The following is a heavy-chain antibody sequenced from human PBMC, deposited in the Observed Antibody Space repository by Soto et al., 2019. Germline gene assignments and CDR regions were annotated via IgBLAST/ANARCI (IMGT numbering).Heavy chain of an antibody. V-gene: IGHV4-30-4*01. CDR3: ARGLVIRPYYYHGMDV. J-gene: IGHJ6*02. CDR2: ISSIGST. D-gene: IGHD3-9*01. CDR1: GGSISSGDYF. Sequence: QVQLQESGPGLVKPSQTLSLTCTVSGGSISSGDYFWSWIRQSPGKGLEWLGYISSIGSTYYNPSLTSRVSVSRDTSKNQFSLKLSSVTTTDTAVYYCARGLVIRPYYYHGMDVWGQGATVTVSS.